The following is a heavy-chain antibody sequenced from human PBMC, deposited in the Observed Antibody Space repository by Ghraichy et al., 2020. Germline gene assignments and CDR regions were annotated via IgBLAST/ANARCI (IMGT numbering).Heavy chain of an antibody. Sequence: GGSLRLSCAASGFAFSTYGMHWVRQAPGKGLVWVASTSYDGTYKHYEDSVKGRFTISRDNSKNTLYLQLSSLRTEDTAMYFCVKDLTSGAYASDYFDYWGQGTLVTVSS. CDR3: VKDLTSGAYASDYFDY. V-gene: IGHV3-30*18. J-gene: IGHJ4*02. CDR2: TSYDGTYK. D-gene: IGHD3-10*01. CDR1: GFAFSTYG.